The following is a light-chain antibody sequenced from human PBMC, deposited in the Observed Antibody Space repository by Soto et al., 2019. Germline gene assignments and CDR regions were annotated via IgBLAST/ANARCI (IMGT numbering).Light chain of an antibody. Sequence: QMTQSPYTLSASAGDTVTITCRASQSISTFLAWYQQKPGKAPKLLIFDASSLKSGVPSRFSGSGSGTEFTLTISSLQPDDFATYYCQQYDSYSWTFGQGTKVDIK. V-gene: IGKV1-5*01. CDR1: QSISTF. CDR3: QQYDSYSWT. J-gene: IGKJ1*01. CDR2: DAS.